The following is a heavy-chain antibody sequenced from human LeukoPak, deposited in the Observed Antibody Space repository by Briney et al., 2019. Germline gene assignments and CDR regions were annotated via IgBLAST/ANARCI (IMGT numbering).Heavy chain of an antibody. CDR1: GFTFSSYS. Sequence: GGSLRLSCAASGFTFSSYSMNWVRQAPGKGLEWVPSISSSSSYIYYADSVKGRFTISRDNAKNSLYLQMNSLRAEDTAVYYCARDGIMTTVTTNPYYYYGMDVWGQGTTVTVSS. CDR3: ARDGIMTTVTTNPYYYYGMDV. D-gene: IGHD4-17*01. J-gene: IGHJ6*02. CDR2: ISSSSSYI. V-gene: IGHV3-21*01.